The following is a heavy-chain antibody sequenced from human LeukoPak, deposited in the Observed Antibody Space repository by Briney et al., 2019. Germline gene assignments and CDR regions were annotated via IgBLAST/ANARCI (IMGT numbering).Heavy chain of an antibody. CDR2: VYYSGST. D-gene: IGHD3-22*01. CDR3: ARVADTSGYYYGLEYYFDY. CDR1: GGSISGYC. J-gene: IGHJ4*02. Sequence: PSETLSLTCIVSGGSISGYCWSWIRQPPGKGLEYIGYVYYSGSTNSNPSLKSRVTISVDTSKNQFSLKLSSVTAADTAVYYCARVADTSGYYYGLEYYFDYWGQGTLVTVSS. V-gene: IGHV4-59*01.